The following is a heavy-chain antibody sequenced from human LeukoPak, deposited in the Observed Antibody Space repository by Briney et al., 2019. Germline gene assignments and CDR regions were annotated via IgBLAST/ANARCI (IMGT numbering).Heavy chain of an antibody. CDR1: GGTFSSYA. Sequence: VASVKVSCKASGGTFSSYAISWVRQAPGQGLEWMGGIIPIFGTANYAQKFQGRVTITTDESPSTAYMELSSLRSEDTAVYYCARGSEWLRDYDYWGQGTLVTVSS. V-gene: IGHV1-69*05. J-gene: IGHJ4*02. D-gene: IGHD5-12*01. CDR2: IIPIFGTA. CDR3: ARGSEWLRDYDY.